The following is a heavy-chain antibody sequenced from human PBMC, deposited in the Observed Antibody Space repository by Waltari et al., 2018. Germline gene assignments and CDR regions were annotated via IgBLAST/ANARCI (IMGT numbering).Heavy chain of an antibody. J-gene: IGHJ5*02. D-gene: IGHD5-12*01. V-gene: IGHV1-3*01. CDR3: ARDRIVATTKRTNWFDP. CDR2: INAGNGNT. Sequence: QVQLVQSGAEVKKPGASVKVSCKASGSTFTSYAMHWVRQAPGQRLEWMGWINAGNGNTKYSQKFQGRVTITRDTSASTAYMELSSLRSEDTAVYYCARDRIVATTKRTNWFDPWGQGTLVTVSS. CDR1: GSTFTSYA.